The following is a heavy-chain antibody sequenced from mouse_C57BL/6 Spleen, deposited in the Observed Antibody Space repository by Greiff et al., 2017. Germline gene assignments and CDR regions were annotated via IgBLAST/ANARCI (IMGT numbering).Heavy chain of an antibody. Sequence: VQLQESGAELVRPGTSVKMSCKASGYTFTNYWIGWAKQRPGHGLEWIGDIYPGGGYTNYNEKFKGKATLTADKSSSTAYMQFSSLTSEDSAIYYCARYYYGSSPGFDYWGQGNTLTVSS. CDR1: GYTFTNYW. CDR3: ARYYYGSSPGFDY. D-gene: IGHD1-1*01. CDR2: IYPGGGYT. V-gene: IGHV1-63*01. J-gene: IGHJ2*01.